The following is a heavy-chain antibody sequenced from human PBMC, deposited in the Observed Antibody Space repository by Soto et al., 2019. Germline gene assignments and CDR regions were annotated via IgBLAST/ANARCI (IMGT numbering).Heavy chain of an antibody. V-gene: IGHV4-4*02. CDR2: IYPSGST. CDR1: GGSISSSNW. Sequence: QVQLQESGPGLVKPSGTLSLTCAVSGGSISSSNWWSWVRQPPRKGLEWIGEIYPSGSTKYNPSLKSRVAVSLDKSKNQFSLRLNSVTAADTAVYFCAKEGDCYGGSCPLDYWGQGILVTVSS. CDR3: AKEGDCYGGSCPLDY. J-gene: IGHJ4*02. D-gene: IGHD2-15*01.